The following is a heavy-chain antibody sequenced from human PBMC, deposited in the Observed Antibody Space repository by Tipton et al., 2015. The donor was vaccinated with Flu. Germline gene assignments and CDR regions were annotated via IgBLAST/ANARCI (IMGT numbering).Heavy chain of an antibody. CDR3: ARAPPLVYGDFEN. J-gene: IGHJ4*02. V-gene: IGHV4-61*02. Sequence: TLSLTCTVSGDSITSGSYYWNWIRQPAGKGLEWIGRIYTTGTTNYSPSLKRRVTMSVDSSKNLFSLSLTSVTAADSAVYYCARAPPLVYGDFENWGQGILVTVSS. CDR2: IYTTGTT. D-gene: IGHD4-17*01. CDR1: GDSITSGSYY.